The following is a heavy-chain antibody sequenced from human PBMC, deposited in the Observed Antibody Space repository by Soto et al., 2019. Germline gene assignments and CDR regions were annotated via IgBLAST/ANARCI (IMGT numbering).Heavy chain of an antibody. CDR2: IGATGGST. D-gene: IGHD4-17*01. V-gene: IGHV3-23*01. CDR1: GFTFSTYA. J-gene: IGHJ3*02. CDR3: AHPRGYGVFDAYDM. Sequence: GGSLRLSCAASGFTFSTYAMSWVRQAPGKGLEWVSAIGATGGSTFYVDSVKGRFTISRDNSINTLYLQMNSLRTEDTAVYYCAHPRGYGVFDAYDMWGQGAMVTVSS.